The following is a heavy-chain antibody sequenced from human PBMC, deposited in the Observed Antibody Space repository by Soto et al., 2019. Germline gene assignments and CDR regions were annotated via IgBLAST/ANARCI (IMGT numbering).Heavy chain of an antibody. J-gene: IGHJ6*03. D-gene: IGHD2-15*01. CDR2: VYYSGNT. Sequence: QLQLQESGPGLVKPSETLPLTCTVSSGAISSSSQYWGWIRQPPGKGLECIGSVYYSGNTYFNPSLHSRVTISVDTSKNQFSVYLSSVTAADTAVYYCASLRRGNRWYGYMDVWGKGTTVTVSS. CDR1: SGAISSSSQY. CDR3: ASLRRGNRWYGYMDV. V-gene: IGHV4-39*01.